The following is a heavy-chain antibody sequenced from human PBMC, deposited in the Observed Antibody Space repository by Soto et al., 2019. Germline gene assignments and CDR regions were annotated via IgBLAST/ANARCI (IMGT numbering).Heavy chain of an antibody. J-gene: IGHJ4*02. Sequence: GGSLRLSCAASGFTFSSYAMHWVRQAPGKGLEWVAVISYDGSNKYYADSVKGRFTISRDNSKNTLYLQMNSLRAEDTAVYYCARDGSFEENRFDYWGQGTLVTVSS. CDR2: ISYDGSNK. CDR1: GFTFSSYA. D-gene: IGHD3-10*01. CDR3: ARDGSFEENRFDY. V-gene: IGHV3-30-3*01.